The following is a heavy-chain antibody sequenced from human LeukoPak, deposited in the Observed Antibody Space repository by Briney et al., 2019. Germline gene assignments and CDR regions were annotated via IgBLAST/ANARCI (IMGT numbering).Heavy chain of an antibody. Sequence: PGGSLRLSCAASGFTFSSYDMHWVRQATGKGLEWVSAIGTAGDTYYPGSVKGRFTISRENAKNSLYLQMDSLRAGDTAVYYCARELKVGATYYYGMDVGGQGTTVTVSS. V-gene: IGHV3-13*04. D-gene: IGHD1-26*01. J-gene: IGHJ6*02. CDR1: GFTFSSYD. CDR2: IGTAGDT. CDR3: ARELKVGATYYYGMDV.